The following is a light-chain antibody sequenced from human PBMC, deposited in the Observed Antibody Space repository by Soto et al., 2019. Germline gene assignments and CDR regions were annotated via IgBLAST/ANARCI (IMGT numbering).Light chain of an antibody. CDR3: QQTLSFPPT. Sequence: DIQMTQSPSSVSASVGDRVTITCRASQAIDSWLAWNQQKPGEAPKLLIFTGSLLHSGVPPRFSGSGSGTDFTLTISSLQPEDFATYYCQQTLSFPPTFGQGTKV. CDR2: TGS. J-gene: IGKJ1*01. V-gene: IGKV1-12*01. CDR1: QAIDSW.